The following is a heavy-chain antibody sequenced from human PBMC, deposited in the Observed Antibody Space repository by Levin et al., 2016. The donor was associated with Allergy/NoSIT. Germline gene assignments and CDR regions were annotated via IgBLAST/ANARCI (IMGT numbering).Heavy chain of an antibody. CDR2: IDPSDSYT. CDR3: ARSSEYSSSSDY. Sequence: RQMPGKGLEWMGRIDPSDSYTNYSPSFQGHVTISADKSISTAYLQWSSLKASDTAMYYCARSSEYSSSSDYWGQGTLVTVSS. V-gene: IGHV5-10-1*01. J-gene: IGHJ4*02. D-gene: IGHD6-6*01.